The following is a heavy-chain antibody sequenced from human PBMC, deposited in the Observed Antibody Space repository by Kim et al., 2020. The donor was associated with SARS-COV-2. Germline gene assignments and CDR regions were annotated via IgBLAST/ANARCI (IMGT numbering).Heavy chain of an antibody. CDR3: ARYSRLGIPDY. D-gene: IGHD6-13*01. Sequence: SETLSLTCAVYGGSFSGYYWSWIRQPPGKGLEWIGEINHSGSTNYNPSLKSRVTISVDTSKNQFSLKLSSVTAADTAVYYCARYSRLGIPDYWGQGTLVTVSS. V-gene: IGHV4-34*01. CDR1: GGSFSGYY. CDR2: INHSGST. J-gene: IGHJ4*02.